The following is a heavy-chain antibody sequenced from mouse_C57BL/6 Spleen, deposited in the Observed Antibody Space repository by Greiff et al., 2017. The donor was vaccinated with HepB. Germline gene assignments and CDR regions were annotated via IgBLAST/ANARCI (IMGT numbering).Heavy chain of an antibody. CDR2: INPNNGGT. Sequence: VQLQQSGPELVKPGASVKISCKASGYTFTDYYMNWVKQSHGKSLEWIGDINPNNGGTSYNQKFKGKATLTVDKSSSTAYMELRSLTSEDSAVYYCASLYYGSSYELAYWGQGTLVTVSA. V-gene: IGHV1-26*01. D-gene: IGHD1-1*01. CDR1: GYTFTDYY. J-gene: IGHJ3*01. CDR3: ASLYYGSSYELAY.